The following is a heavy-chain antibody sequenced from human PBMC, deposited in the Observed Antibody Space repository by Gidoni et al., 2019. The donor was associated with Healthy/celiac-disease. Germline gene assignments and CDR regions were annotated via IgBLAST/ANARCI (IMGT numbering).Heavy chain of an antibody. CDR3: ARGTVVVVAAQRHYYYGMDV. CDR1: GFTFSSYS. CDR2: ISSSSSYI. J-gene: IGHJ6*02. D-gene: IGHD2-15*01. Sequence: EVQLVESGGGLVKPGGSLRLSCAASGFTFSSYSMTWVRQAPGKGLEWVSSISSSSSYIYYADSVKGRFTISRDNAKNSLYLQMNSLRAEDTAVYYCARGTVVVVAAQRHYYYGMDVWGQGTTVTVSS. V-gene: IGHV3-21*01.